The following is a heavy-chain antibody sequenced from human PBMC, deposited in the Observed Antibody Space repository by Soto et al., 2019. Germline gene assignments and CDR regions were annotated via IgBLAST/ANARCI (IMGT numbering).Heavy chain of an antibody. Sequence: QVQLVESGGGVVQPGRSLRLSCAASGFTFSSYAMHWVRQAPGKGLEWVAVISYDGSNKYYADSVKGRFTISRDNSKNTLYLQMNSLRAEDTAVYYCARDLNDLAVAGTYYYYGMDVWDQGTTVTVSS. V-gene: IGHV3-30-3*01. CDR2: ISYDGSNK. CDR3: ARDLNDLAVAGTYYYYGMDV. J-gene: IGHJ6*02. CDR1: GFTFSSYA. D-gene: IGHD6-19*01.